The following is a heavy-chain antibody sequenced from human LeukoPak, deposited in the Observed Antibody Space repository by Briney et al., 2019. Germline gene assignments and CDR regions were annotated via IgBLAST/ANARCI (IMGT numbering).Heavy chain of an antibody. CDR2: IQQHGSET. CDR3: ARRSVAGATTGYYYDS. J-gene: IGHJ4*02. CDR1: GFTFSNYW. V-gene: IGHV3-7*03. Sequence: GGSLRLSCEGSGFTFSNYWMSWVRQAPGKGLEWVANIQQHGSETYYGDSVKGRFTISRDNAKNSVYLQMSSLRVDDTAFYYCARRSVAGATTGYYYDSWGQGTLVTVSS. D-gene: IGHD1-26*01.